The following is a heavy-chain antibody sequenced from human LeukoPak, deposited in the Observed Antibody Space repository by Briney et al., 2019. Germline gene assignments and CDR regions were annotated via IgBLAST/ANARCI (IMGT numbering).Heavy chain of an antibody. Sequence: ASVKVSCKASGYTFTGYYMHWVRQAPGQGLEWMGWINPNSGGTNYAQKFQGRVTMTRDTSISTAYMELSRPRSDDTAVYYCARSYCGGDCYRVNAFDIWGQGTMVTVSS. CDR1: GYTFTGYY. D-gene: IGHD2-21*02. J-gene: IGHJ3*02. CDR3: ARSYCGGDCYRVNAFDI. V-gene: IGHV1-2*02. CDR2: INPNSGGT.